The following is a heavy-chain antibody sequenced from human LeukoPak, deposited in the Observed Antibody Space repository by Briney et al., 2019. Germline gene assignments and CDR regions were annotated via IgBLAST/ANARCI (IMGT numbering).Heavy chain of an antibody. V-gene: IGHV4-31*03. CDR2: IYYSGST. D-gene: IGHD1-26*01. CDR1: GGSISDGGYY. J-gene: IGHJ4*02. Sequence: PLETLSLTCTVSGGSISDGGYYWSWVRQHPGKGLEWIGYIYYSGSTYYNPSLESRVTISVDTSKNQFSLKLISVTAADTAVYSCARIKVGATFDYWGQGTLVTVSS. CDR3: ARIKVGATFDY.